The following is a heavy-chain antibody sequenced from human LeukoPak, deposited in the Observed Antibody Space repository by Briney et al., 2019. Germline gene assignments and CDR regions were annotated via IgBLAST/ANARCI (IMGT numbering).Heavy chain of an antibody. V-gene: IGHV4-59*01. J-gene: IGHJ4*02. CDR2: IYYSGST. CDR3: ARDKQHSYGRYFDH. Sequence: SETLSLTCTVSGGSISSYYWSWIRQPPGKGLEWIGYIYYSGSTNYNPSLKSRVTISVDTSKNQFALILSSVTAADTAVYYCARDKQHSYGRYFDHWGQGALVTVSS. D-gene: IGHD3-16*01. CDR1: GGSISSYY.